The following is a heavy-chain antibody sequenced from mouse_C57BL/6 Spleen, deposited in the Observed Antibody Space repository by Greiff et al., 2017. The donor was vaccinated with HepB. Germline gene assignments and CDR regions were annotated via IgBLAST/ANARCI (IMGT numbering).Heavy chain of an antibody. J-gene: IGHJ4*01. V-gene: IGHV5-9-1*02. Sequence: EVQGVESGEGLVKPGGSLKLSCAASGFTFSSYAMSWVRQTPEKRLEWVAYISSGGDYIYYADTVKGRFTISRDNARNTLYLQMSSLKSEDTAMYYCTREGDYEGNYAMDYWGQGTSVTVSS. CDR2: ISSGGDYI. CDR3: TREGDYEGNYAMDY. CDR1: GFTFSSYA. D-gene: IGHD1-1*01.